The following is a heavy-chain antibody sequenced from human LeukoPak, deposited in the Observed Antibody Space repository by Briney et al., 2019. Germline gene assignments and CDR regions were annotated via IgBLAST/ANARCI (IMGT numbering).Heavy chain of an antibody. CDR3: ARHHYYYYYMDV. CDR1: GGSISSSNW. CDR2: IYHSGST. V-gene: IGHV4-4*02. J-gene: IGHJ6*03. Sequence: SETLSLTCAVSGGSISSSNWWSWVRQPPGKGLEWIGEIYHSGSTNYNPSLKSRVTISVDTSKNQFSLKLSSVTAADTAVYYCARHHYYYYYMDVWGKGTTVTISS.